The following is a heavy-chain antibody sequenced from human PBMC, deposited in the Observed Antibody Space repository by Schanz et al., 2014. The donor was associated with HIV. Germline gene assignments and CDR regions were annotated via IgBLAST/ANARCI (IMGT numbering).Heavy chain of an antibody. CDR3: AKGGRDILSYYGMDV. V-gene: IGHV3-33*06. J-gene: IGHJ6*02. CDR2: IWNDGSNK. Sequence: QVQLVESGGGVVQPGKSLRLSCAASGFTFSSYGMHWVRQAPGKGLEWVAVIWNDGSNKYYTDSVKGRFTISRDSSKNTQYLQMNSLRAEDTAVYYCAKGGRDILSYYGMDVWGQGTTVTVSS. CDR1: GFTFSSYG. D-gene: IGHD2-15*01.